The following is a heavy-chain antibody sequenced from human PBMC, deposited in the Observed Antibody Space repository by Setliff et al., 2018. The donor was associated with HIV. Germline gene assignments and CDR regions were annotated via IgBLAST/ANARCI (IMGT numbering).Heavy chain of an antibody. CDR1: GFTFGDYA. CDR2: IRSKAYGGTT. CDR3: TTDVPTYYYDYIPADY. V-gene: IGHV3-49*04. D-gene: IGHD3-22*01. J-gene: IGHJ4*02. Sequence: GGSLRLSCTASGFTFGDYAMSWVRQAPGKGLEWVGFIRSKAYGGTTEYAASVKGRFTISRDDSKSIAYLQMNSLKTEDTAVYYCTTDVPTYYYDYIPADYWGQGTLVTVS.